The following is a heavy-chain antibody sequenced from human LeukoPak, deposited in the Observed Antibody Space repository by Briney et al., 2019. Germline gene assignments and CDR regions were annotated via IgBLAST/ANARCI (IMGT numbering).Heavy chain of an antibody. V-gene: IGHV1-2*02. J-gene: IGHJ4*02. CDR2: INLNSGGT. CDR1: GYTFTCYY. CDR3: ARAKSITYYYDSSAGLNL. D-gene: IGHD3-22*01. Sequence: ASVKVSCKASGYTFTCYYIHWVRQAPGQGLEWMGLINLNSGGTNYAQKFQGRVTMTRDTSISTAYMELSRLRSDDTAVYYCARAKSITYYYDSSAGLNLWGQGTLVTVSS.